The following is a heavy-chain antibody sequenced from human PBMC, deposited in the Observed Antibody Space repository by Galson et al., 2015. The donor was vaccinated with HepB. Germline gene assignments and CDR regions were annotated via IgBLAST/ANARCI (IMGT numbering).Heavy chain of an antibody. D-gene: IGHD2-21*02. V-gene: IGHV3-7*03. CDR3: ARDHSDVVLTPLIGD. J-gene: IGHJ1*01. Sequence: SLRLSCAASGFTFSRYWMSWVRQAPGKGLEWVANIKQDGSENSYVDSVKGRFIISRDNGKNSLYLQMNSLRVEDTAIYYCARDHSDVVLTPLIGDWGQGTLVTVSS. CDR1: GFTFSRYW. CDR2: IKQDGSEN.